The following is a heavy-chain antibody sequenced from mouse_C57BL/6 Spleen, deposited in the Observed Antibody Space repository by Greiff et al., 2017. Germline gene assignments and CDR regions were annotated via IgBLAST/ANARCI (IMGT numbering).Heavy chain of an antibody. J-gene: IGHJ4*01. CDR1: GYTFTSYW. CDR2: IDPSDSYT. V-gene: IGHV1-50*01. Sequence: QVHVKQPGAELVKPGASVKLSCKASGYTFTSYWMQWVKQRPGQCLEWIGEIDPSDSYTNYNQKFKGKATLTVDTSSSTAYMQLSSLTSEDSAVYYCARGTTVWGQGTSVTVSS. CDR3: ARGTTV. D-gene: IGHD1-1*01.